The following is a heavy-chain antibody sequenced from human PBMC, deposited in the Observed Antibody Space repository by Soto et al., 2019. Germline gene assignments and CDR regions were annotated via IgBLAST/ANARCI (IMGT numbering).Heavy chain of an antibody. CDR2: IIPIFGTA. Sequence: SVKVSCKASGGTFSSYAISWVRQAPGQGLEWMGGIIPIFGTANYAQKFQGRVTITADESTSTAYMELSSLRSEDTAVYYCARDLNDILTGRPTNWFDTWGQGTLVTVSS. J-gene: IGHJ5*02. CDR3: ARDLNDILTGRPTNWFDT. D-gene: IGHD3-9*01. V-gene: IGHV1-69*13. CDR1: GGTFSSYA.